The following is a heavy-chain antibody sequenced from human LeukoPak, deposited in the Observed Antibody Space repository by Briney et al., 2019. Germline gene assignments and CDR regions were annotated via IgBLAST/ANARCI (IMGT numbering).Heavy chain of an antibody. V-gene: IGHV3-30*04. D-gene: IGHD2-2*01. J-gene: IGHJ6*02. CDR2: ISYDGSNK. CDR1: GFTFSSYA. Sequence: GGSLRLSCAASGFTFSSYAMHWVRQAPGKGLEWVAVISYDGSNKYYADSVKGRFTISRDNSKNTLYLQMNSLRAEDTAVYYCARDGEVVPAYSYYYYGMDVWGQGTTVTVSS. CDR3: ARDGEVVPAYSYYYYGMDV.